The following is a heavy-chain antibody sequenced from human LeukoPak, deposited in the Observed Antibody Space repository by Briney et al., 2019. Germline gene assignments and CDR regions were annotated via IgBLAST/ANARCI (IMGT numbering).Heavy chain of an antibody. CDR1: GFTFSSYG. CDR3: AKDKALGYCSAGSCLYLDY. Sequence: GGSLRLSCAASGFTFSSYGMHWVRQAPGKGLEWVSLISGDGGNTYYADSVKGRFTLSRDNSENSLYLQMNSLRSEDTAFYYCAKDKALGYCSAGSCLYLDYWGQGTLVTVSS. V-gene: IGHV3-43*02. CDR2: ISGDGGNT. D-gene: IGHD2-15*01. J-gene: IGHJ4*02.